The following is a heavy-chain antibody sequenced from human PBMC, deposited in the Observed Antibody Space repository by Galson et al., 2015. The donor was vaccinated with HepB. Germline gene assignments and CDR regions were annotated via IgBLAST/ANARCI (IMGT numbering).Heavy chain of an antibody. D-gene: IGHD3-22*01. Sequence: SLRLSCAASGFTLNTYWMHWVRQTPGKGLVWVSRINGDGRSTSYADSVKGRFTISRDNSKNTLYLQMNSLRAEDTAVYYCARGVVVVITVDLFDYWGQGTLVTVSS. CDR3: ARGVVVVITVDLFDY. J-gene: IGHJ4*02. CDR2: INGDGRST. CDR1: GFTLNTYW. V-gene: IGHV3-74*01.